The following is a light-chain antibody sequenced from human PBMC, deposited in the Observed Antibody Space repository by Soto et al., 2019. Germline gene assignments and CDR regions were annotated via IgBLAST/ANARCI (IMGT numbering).Light chain of an antibody. CDR3: QQYGGSPQT. Sequence: EIVLTQSPGTLPLSPGERDTLSCRASESVRSSYLAWYQQKPGQAPRLLMYGASSRTTGIPDRFSGSGSGTDFTLTIGRLEPEDFAVYYCQQYGGSPQTFGQGTKVDIK. V-gene: IGKV3-20*01. J-gene: IGKJ1*01. CDR2: GAS. CDR1: ESVRSSY.